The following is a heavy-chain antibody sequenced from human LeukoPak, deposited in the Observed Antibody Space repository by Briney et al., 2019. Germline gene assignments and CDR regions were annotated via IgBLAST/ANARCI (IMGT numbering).Heavy chain of an antibody. V-gene: IGHV4-39*01. CDR3: ARQYFDRRKLYWFDP. Sequence: PSETLSLTCTVSGGSISSSSYYWGWIRQPPGKGLEWIGSIYYSGSTYYNPSLKSRVTISVDTSKNQFSLKLSSVTAADTAVYYCARQYFDRRKLYWFDPWGQGTLVTVSS. J-gene: IGHJ5*02. D-gene: IGHD3-9*01. CDR2: IYYSGST. CDR1: GGSISSSSYY.